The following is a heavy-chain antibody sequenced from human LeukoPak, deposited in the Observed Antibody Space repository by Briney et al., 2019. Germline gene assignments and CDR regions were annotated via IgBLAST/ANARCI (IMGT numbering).Heavy chain of an antibody. D-gene: IGHD5-18*01. J-gene: IGHJ4*02. CDR3: AKDRGYSHGFDY. CDR2: ISYDGRNK. CDR1: ALTFSING. V-gene: IGHV3-30*18. Sequence: GGSLRLSCAASALTFSINGMHWVRQAPGKGLEWVAAISYDGRNKEYVDSVKGRFTISRDNSKNTLYLQMNSLRAEDTAVYNCAKDRGYSHGFDYWGQGTLVTVSS.